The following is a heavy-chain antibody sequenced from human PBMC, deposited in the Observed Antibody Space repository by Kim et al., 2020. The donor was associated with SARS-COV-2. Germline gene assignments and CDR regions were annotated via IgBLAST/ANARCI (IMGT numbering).Heavy chain of an antibody. Sequence: VKGRFTISRDNAKNSLYLQMNSLRAEDTAVYCCARRVMFDWQIEYYFDYWCQGTLVTVSS. V-gene: IGHV3-21*01. CDR3: ARRVMFDWQIEYYFDY. J-gene: IGHJ4*02. D-gene: IGHD3-9*01.